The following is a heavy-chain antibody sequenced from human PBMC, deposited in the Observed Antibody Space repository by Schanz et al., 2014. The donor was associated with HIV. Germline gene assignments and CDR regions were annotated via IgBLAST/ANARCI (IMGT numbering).Heavy chain of an antibody. CDR3: AKGSSLWSFYYDMDV. J-gene: IGHJ6*02. V-gene: IGHV3-30*18. CDR1: GFTFSSYG. Sequence: QVQLVESGGGVVQPGRSLRLSCAASGFTFSSYGMHWVRQAPGKGLEWVATISYDGGNKYYADSVKGRFTISRDTSKKKLYLQMNSLRAEDTAVYYCAKGSSLWSFYYDMDVWGLGTTVTVSS. D-gene: IGHD3-10*01. CDR2: ISYDGGNK.